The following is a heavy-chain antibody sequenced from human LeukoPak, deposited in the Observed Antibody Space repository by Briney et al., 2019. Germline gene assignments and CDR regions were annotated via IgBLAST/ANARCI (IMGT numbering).Heavy chain of an antibody. CDR3: ARVGYSSAWEADY. Sequence: PGGSLRLSCAASGFTFSDYYMSWIRQAPGKGLEWVSYVSSSNSYTNYADSVRGRFTISRDNAKNSLYLQMNSLRAEDTAVYYCARVGYSSAWEADYWGQGTLVTV. J-gene: IGHJ4*02. CDR1: GFTFSDYY. V-gene: IGHV3-11*06. CDR2: VSSSNSYT. D-gene: IGHD6-19*01.